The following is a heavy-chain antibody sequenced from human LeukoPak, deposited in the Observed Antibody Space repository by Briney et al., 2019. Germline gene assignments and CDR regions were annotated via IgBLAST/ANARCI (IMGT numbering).Heavy chain of an antibody. D-gene: IGHD1-26*01. Sequence: ASVKVSCKASGHTFTSYDINWVRQATGQGLEWMGWMNPNSGNTGYAQKFQGRVTMTRNTSISTAYMELSGLRSEDTAVYYCARATSGSYGEFDYWGQGTLVTVSS. CDR2: MNPNSGNT. V-gene: IGHV1-8*01. CDR1: GHTFTSYD. J-gene: IGHJ4*02. CDR3: ARATSGSYGEFDY.